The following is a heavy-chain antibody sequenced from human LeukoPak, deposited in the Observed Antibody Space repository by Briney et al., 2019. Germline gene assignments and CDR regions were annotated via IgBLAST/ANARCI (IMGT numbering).Heavy chain of an antibody. CDR1: GGSISSSNW. D-gene: IGHD1-1*01. V-gene: IGHV4-4*02. CDR2: IYHSGST. Sequence: SETLSLTCAVSGGSISSSNWWSWVRQPPGKGLEWFAVIYHSGSTNYNPSLKSRVTISVDTSKNQFSLKLSSVTAADTAVYYCARELRGGTTQSESRDAFDIWGQGTMVTVSS. CDR3: ARELRGGTTQSESRDAFDI. J-gene: IGHJ3*02.